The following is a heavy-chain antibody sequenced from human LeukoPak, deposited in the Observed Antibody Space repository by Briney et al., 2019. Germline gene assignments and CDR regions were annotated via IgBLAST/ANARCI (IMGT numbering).Heavy chain of an antibody. Sequence: GGSLRLSCAASGFTVSSNYMSWVRQAPGKGLEWVSVIYSGGSTYYADSVKGRFTISRDNSKNTLYLQMNSLRAEDTAVYYCARGGGGARNYYGMDLWGQGPTVTVPS. CDR1: GFTVSSNY. D-gene: IGHD3-16*01. J-gene: IGHJ6*02. V-gene: IGHV3-66*01. CDR2: IYSGGST. CDR3: ARGGGGARNYYGMDL.